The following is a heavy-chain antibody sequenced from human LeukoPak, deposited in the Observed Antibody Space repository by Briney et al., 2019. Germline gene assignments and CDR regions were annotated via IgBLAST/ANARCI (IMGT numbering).Heavy chain of an antibody. CDR3: AKSSGYFDWLDY. D-gene: IGHD3-9*01. CDR1: GFTFSSYG. CDR2: ISYDGSNK. J-gene: IGHJ4*02. V-gene: IGHV3-30*18. Sequence: PGRSLRLSRAASGFTFSSYGMHWVRQAPGKGLEWVAVISYDGSNKYYADSVKGRFTISRDNSKNTLYLQMNSLRAEDAAVYYCAKSSGYFDWLDYWGQGTLVTVSS.